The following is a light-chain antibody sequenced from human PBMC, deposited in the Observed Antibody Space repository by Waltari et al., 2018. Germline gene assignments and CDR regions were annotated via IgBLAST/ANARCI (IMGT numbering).Light chain of an antibody. CDR1: QSVDDW. J-gene: IGKJ1*01. V-gene: IGKV1-5*03. Sequence: IQMTQGPTTLAASVADTVTIPFRACQSVDDWLVLYQQKEGKAPKLLIYTACSLQNGVRSRFSGSGSVTAFNLTITNLERDDFATYYCQQYNDYRTLGQGTRLEIK. CDR3: QQYNDYRT. CDR2: TAC.